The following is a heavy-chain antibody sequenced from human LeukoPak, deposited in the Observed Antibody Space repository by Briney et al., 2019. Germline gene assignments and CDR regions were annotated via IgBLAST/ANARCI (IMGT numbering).Heavy chain of an antibody. D-gene: IGHD6-19*01. J-gene: IGHJ4*02. CDR2: INPSGGST. CDR3: ARDPSQWLVAFDY. V-gene: IGHV1-46*01. CDR1: GYTFTSYY. Sequence: GASVKVSCKASGYTFTSYYMHWVRQAPGRGLEWMGIINPSGGSTSYAQKFQGRVAMTRDTSTSTVYMELSSLRSEDTAVYYCARDPSQWLVAFDYWGQGTLVTVSS.